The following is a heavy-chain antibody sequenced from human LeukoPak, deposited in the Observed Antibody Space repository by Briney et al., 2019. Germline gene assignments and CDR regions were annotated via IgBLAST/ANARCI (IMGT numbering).Heavy chain of an antibody. J-gene: IGHJ5*02. CDR1: GDSIISDSYY. D-gene: IGHD6-19*01. CDR2: MYYSGST. CDR3: ARLAAGSGWYLDWFDP. Sequence: SETLSLTCTVSGDSIISDSYYWGWIRQPPGKGLEWIGSMYYSGSTYYNPSLKSRVTISVDTSKNQFSLKLSSVTAADTAVYYCARLAAGSGWYLDWFDPWGQGTLVTVSS. V-gene: IGHV4-39*01.